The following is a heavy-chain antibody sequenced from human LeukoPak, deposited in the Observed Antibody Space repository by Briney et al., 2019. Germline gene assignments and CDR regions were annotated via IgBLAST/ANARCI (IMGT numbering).Heavy chain of an antibody. D-gene: IGHD2-21*01. Sequence: PSQTLSLTCTVSGGSISSGGYYWSWIRQHPGKGLEWIGYIYYSGSTYYNPSLKSRVTISVDTSKNQFSLKLSSVTAADTAVYYCARSVVVIADQLRPYYFDYWGQGTLVTVSS. CDR2: IYYSGST. V-gene: IGHV4-31*03. J-gene: IGHJ4*02. CDR1: GGSISSGGYY. CDR3: ARSVVVIADQLRPYYFDY.